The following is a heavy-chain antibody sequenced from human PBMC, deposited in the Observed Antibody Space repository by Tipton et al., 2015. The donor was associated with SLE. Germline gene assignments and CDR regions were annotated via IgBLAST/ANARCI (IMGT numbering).Heavy chain of an antibody. Sequence: SLRLSCAASGFSFSNYWIHWVRQVPGKGLVWVSHIDSDGGTTSYADSVKGRFTISRDNAKNMLYLQMNSLRAEDTAVYYWAKEGEIVGATAWGQGTLVTVSS. V-gene: IGHV3-74*01. CDR2: IDSDGGTT. J-gene: IGHJ5*02. D-gene: IGHD1-26*01. CDR3: AKEGEIVGATA. CDR1: GFSFSNYW.